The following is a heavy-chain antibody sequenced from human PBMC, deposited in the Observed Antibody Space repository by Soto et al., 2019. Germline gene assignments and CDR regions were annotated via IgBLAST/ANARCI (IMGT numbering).Heavy chain of an antibody. V-gene: IGHV4-61*01. J-gene: IGHJ5*02. D-gene: IGHD1-26*01. CDR2: ISYTGDT. CDR1: GDSVSSDSYF. Sequence: PSETLSLTCSASGDSVSSDSYFWTWIRQPPGKGLEWIAYISYTGDTNYNPSLKSRVTISVDTSRNQFSLTLTSVTAADTAVYFCARIVVGATVDLWGQGXLVTVYS. CDR3: ARIVVGATVDL.